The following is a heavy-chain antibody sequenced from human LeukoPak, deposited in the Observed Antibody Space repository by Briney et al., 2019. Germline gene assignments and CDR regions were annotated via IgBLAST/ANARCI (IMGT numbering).Heavy chain of an antibody. D-gene: IGHD3-16*02. CDR3: ARHNNYDYIWGSYRPTGGFDY. CDR1: GGSISSGDSY. J-gene: IGHJ4*02. Sequence: SQTLSLTCTVSGGSISSGDSYWTWIRQPPGKGPEWIGNIYYSGSTYYNPSLKSRVIISVDTSKNQFSLKLSSVTAADTALYYCARHNNYDYIWGSYRPTGGFDYWGQGTLVTVSS. V-gene: IGHV4-30-4*01. CDR2: IYYSGST.